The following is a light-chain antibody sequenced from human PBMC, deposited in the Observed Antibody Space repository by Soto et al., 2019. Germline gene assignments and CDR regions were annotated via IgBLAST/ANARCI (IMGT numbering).Light chain of an antibody. CDR1: TSNIGADYD. Sequence: QSVLTQPPSVSGAPGQRVSISCTGSTSNIGADYDVHWYQHLPGSAPKLLIYGNTNRPSGVPDRFSGSKSGTSASLVITGLQAEDEADYYCHSYDNSLSGSVFGGGTKVTVL. CDR2: GNT. V-gene: IGLV1-40*01. CDR3: HSYDNSLSGSV. J-gene: IGLJ3*02.